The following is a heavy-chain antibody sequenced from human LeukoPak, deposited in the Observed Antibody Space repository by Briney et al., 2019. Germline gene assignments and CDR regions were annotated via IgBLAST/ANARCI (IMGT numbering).Heavy chain of an antibody. D-gene: IGHD3-9*01. Sequence: SETLSLTCGVFGVSIDDYYWSWIRQSPGKGLEWIGEISHTEGTRYNPSLESRVTMSVGTSENQLSLKLIFVTAADTAVYYCARIRCGHSGSVCYNHWGLGTLVTVSS. V-gene: IGHV4-34*01. CDR3: ARIRCGHSGSVCYNH. J-gene: IGHJ1*01. CDR2: ISHTEGT. CDR1: GVSIDDYY.